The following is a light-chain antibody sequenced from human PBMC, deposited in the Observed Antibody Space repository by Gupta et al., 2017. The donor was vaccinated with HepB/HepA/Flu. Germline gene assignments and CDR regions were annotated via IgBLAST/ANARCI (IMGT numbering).Light chain of an antibody. V-gene: IGKV1-16*02. CDR2: AAS. CDR1: QDIGNF. J-gene: IGKJ1*01. CDR3: QQNKTYPWT. Sequence: SQDIGNFLVWFQQKPGKAPKSLIFAASILQSGVPSKFSGSGSGTDFTLTIGSLQPEDFATYYCQQNKTYPWTFGQGTKVDIK.